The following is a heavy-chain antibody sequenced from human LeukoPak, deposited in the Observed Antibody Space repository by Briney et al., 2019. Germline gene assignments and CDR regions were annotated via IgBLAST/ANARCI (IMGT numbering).Heavy chain of an antibody. CDR1: GGSISGYY. D-gene: IGHD5/OR15-5a*01. J-gene: IGHJ6*02. V-gene: IGHV4-4*07. CDR3: ARGDSTNQDGVYYGLDV. Sequence: SETLSLTCTVSGGSISGYYWSWIRQSAGKGLEWIGRIYSSGSTNYNPSLKSRATMSVDTSKNHFSLNLSSVTAADTAVYYCARGDSTNQDGVYYGLDVWGQGTTVTVSS. CDR2: IYSSGST.